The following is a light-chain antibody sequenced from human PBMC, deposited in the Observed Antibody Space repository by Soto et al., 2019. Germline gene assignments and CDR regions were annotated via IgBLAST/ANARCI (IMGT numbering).Light chain of an antibody. CDR3: SSYTTSSTQV. CDR1: SSDVGYFNY. J-gene: IGLJ3*02. CDR2: EVS. V-gene: IGLV2-14*01. Sequence: QSALTQPASVSGSPGQSITISCTGTSSDVGYFNYVSWYQHHPGKAPKLIIYEVSNRPSGVSNRFSASKSANTASLTISGLPAEDEADYYCSSYTTSSTQVFGGGTKLTVL.